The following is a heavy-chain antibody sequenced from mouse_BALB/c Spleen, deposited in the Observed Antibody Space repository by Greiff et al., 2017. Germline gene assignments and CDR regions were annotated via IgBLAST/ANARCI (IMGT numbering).Heavy chain of an antibody. CDR3: AIRGSVVDWYFDV. CDR2: IDPANGNT. CDR1: GFNIKDTY. D-gene: IGHD1-1*01. J-gene: IGHJ1*01. Sequence: VHVKQSGAELVKPGASVKLSCTASGFNIKDTYMHWVKQRPEQGLEWIGRIDPANGNTKYDPKFQGKATITADTSSNTAYLQLSSLTSEDTAVYYCAIRGSVVDWYFDVWGAGTTVTVSS. V-gene: IGHV14-3*02.